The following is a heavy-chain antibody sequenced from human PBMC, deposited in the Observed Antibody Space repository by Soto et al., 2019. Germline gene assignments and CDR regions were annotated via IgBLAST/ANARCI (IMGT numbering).Heavy chain of an antibody. Sequence: EVQLVESGGGLIQPGGSLKLSCAASGFTVGNNYMSWVRQAPGKGLEWVSLIYSTGTTKYADSVKGRFTVSRDNAKNKLYRQINSLRAEDTAVYYCAKDGRGSGSHYNSFGYWGQGTLVTVSS. V-gene: IGHV3-53*01. CDR3: AKDGRGSGSHYNSFGY. CDR1: GFTVGNNY. D-gene: IGHD3-10*01. J-gene: IGHJ4*02. CDR2: IYSTGTT.